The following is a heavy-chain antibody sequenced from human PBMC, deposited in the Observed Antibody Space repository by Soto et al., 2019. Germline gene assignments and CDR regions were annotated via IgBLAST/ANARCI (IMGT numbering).Heavy chain of an antibody. CDR2: ISGSGGST. D-gene: IGHD3-3*01. Sequence: GGSLRLSCAASGFTFSSYGMSWVRQAPGKGLEWVSAISGSGGSTYYADSVEGRFTISRDNSKNTLYLQMNSLRAEDTAVYYCAKRPLRFLEWLIRYYYGMDVWGQGTTVTVSS. CDR1: GFTFSSYG. J-gene: IGHJ6*02. V-gene: IGHV3-23*01. CDR3: AKRPLRFLEWLIRYYYGMDV.